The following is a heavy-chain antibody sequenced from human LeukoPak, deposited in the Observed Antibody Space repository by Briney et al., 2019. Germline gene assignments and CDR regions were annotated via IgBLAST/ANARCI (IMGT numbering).Heavy chain of an antibody. CDR1: GFTFSSYG. CDR2: IWYDGSNK. Sequence: PGGSLRLSCAASGFTFSSYGMPWVRQAPGKGLEWVAVIWYDGSNKYYADSVKGRFTISRDNSKNTLYLQMNSLRAEDTAVYYCAREAEQWLSTWDYWGRGTLVTVSS. V-gene: IGHV3-33*01. D-gene: IGHD6-19*01. J-gene: IGHJ4*02. CDR3: AREAEQWLSTWDY.